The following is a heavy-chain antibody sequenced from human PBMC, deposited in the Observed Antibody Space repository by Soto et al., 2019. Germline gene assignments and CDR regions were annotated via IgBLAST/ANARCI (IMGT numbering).Heavy chain of an antibody. CDR1: GGSISSSSYY. V-gene: IGHV4-39*01. J-gene: IGHJ4*02. CDR3: ARIRGYSGYERWVFDY. Sequence: SETLSLTCTVSGGSISSSSYYWVWIRQPPGKGLEWIGSIYYSGSTYYNPSLKSRVTISVDTSKNQFSLKLSSVTAADTAVYYCARIRGYSGYERWVFDYWGQGTLVTVSS. CDR2: IYYSGST. D-gene: IGHD5-12*01.